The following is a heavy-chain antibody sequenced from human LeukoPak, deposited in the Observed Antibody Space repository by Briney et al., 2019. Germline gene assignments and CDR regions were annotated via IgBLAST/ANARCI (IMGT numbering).Heavy chain of an antibody. CDR3: ARDLEFPYYGSGNDAFDI. Sequence: PSETLSLTCTVSGGSISSYYWSWLRQPPGKGLEWIGYIYYSGSTNYNPSLKSRVTISVDTSKNQFSLKLSSVTAADTAVYYCARDLEFPYYGSGNDAFDIWGQGTMVTVSS. V-gene: IGHV4-59*01. D-gene: IGHD3-10*01. CDR2: IYYSGST. CDR1: GGSISSYY. J-gene: IGHJ3*02.